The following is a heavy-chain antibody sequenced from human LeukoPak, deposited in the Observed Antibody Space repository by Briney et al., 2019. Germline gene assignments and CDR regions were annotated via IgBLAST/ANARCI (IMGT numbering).Heavy chain of an antibody. D-gene: IGHD5-18*01. Sequence: SVKVSCKASGGTFSSYAISWVRQAPGQGLEWMGRIIPILGIANYAQKFQGRVTITADKSTSTAYMELSSLRSEDTAVYYCARAARGYSYVMGDYFDYWGQGTLVTVSS. CDR1: GGTFSSYA. J-gene: IGHJ4*02. CDR2: IIPILGIA. V-gene: IGHV1-69*04. CDR3: ARAARGYSYVMGDYFDY.